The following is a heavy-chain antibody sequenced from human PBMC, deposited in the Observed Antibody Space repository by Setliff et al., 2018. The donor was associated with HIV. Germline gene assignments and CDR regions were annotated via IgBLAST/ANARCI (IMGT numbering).Heavy chain of an antibody. Sequence: ASVKVSCKASGYTFTAYYMHWVRQAPGQGLEWMGRIIPSSGGTNYAQKFQGRVTMTRDTSISTAYMELSRLRSEDTAVYYCAGQVYCTNGVCLDAFDIWGQGTMVTV. CDR2: IIPSSGGT. J-gene: IGHJ3*02. CDR1: GYTFTAYY. V-gene: IGHV1-2*06. CDR3: AGQVYCTNGVCLDAFDI. D-gene: IGHD2-8*01.